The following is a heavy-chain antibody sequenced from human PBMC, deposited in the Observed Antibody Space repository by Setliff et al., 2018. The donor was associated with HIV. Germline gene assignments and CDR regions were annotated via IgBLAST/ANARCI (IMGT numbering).Heavy chain of an antibody. V-gene: IGHV4-59*05. Sequence: PSETLSLTCTVSGGSISAYYWSWIRQPPGKGLEWIGSIYYSGSTYYNPPLKSRVTISVDTSKKQFSLKLSSVTAADTAVYYCARRPYYFDYWGQGTLVTVSS. CDR1: GGSISAYY. CDR2: IYYSGST. CDR3: ARRPYYFDY. J-gene: IGHJ4*02.